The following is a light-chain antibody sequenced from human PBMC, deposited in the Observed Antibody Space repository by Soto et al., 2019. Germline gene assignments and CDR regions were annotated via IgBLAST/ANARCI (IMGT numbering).Light chain of an antibody. V-gene: IGLV2-11*01. J-gene: IGLJ2*01. CDR2: DVS. CDR3: CSYAGSYTLV. Sequence: QSALTQPRSVSGSPGQSVTISCTGTSSDVGGYNYVSWYQQHPGKAPKLIIYDVSKRPSGVPDRFSGSKSGNTASLTISGLQAEDAADYFCCSYAGSYTLVFGGGTKLTVL. CDR1: SSDVGGYNY.